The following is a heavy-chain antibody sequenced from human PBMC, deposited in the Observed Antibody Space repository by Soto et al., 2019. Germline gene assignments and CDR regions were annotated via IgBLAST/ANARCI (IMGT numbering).Heavy chain of an antibody. J-gene: IGHJ5*02. CDR1: GYTFTSYD. V-gene: IGHV1-8*01. CDR2: MNPNSGNT. Sequence: QVQLVQSGAEVKKPGASVKVSCKASGYTFTSYDINWVRQAAGQGLEWMGWMNPNSGNTGYAQKFEGRVSMTRNTSVSTAYMELSSLRSEDTAVYYCARERSAAGTGWFDPWGQGTLVTVSS. D-gene: IGHD6-13*01. CDR3: ARERSAAGTGWFDP.